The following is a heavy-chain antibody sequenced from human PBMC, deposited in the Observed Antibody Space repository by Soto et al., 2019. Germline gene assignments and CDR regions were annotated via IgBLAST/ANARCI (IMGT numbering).Heavy chain of an antibody. J-gene: IGHJ6*02. V-gene: IGHV3-30*18. Sequence: GGSLRLSCAASGFTFSSYGMHWVRQAPGKGLEWVAVISYDGSNKYYADSVKGRFTISRDNSKNTLYLQMNSLRAEDTAVYYCAKDRDRDYYYGMDVWGQGPTVTVSS. CDR2: ISYDGSNK. D-gene: IGHD2-21*02. CDR3: AKDRDRDYYYGMDV. CDR1: GFTFSSYG.